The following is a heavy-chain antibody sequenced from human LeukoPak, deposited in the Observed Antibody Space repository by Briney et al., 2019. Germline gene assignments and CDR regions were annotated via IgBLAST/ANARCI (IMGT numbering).Heavy chain of an antibody. Sequence: SETLSLTCAVSGGSISSGGYSWSWIRQPPGKGLEWIGYIYHSGSTYYNPSLKSRVTISVDRSKNQFSLKLSSVTAAGTAVYYCARGLGYCSSTSCGPFDPWGQGTLVTVSS. J-gene: IGHJ5*02. CDR1: GGSISSGGYS. CDR2: IYHSGST. D-gene: IGHD2-2*01. V-gene: IGHV4-30-2*01. CDR3: ARGLGYCSSTSCGPFDP.